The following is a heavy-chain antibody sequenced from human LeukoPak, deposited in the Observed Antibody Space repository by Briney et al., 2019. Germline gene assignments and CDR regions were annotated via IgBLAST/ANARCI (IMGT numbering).Heavy chain of an antibody. CDR1: GGSISSYY. CDR2: IYYSGST. D-gene: IGHD3-10*01. CDR3: ARVYYGSGSYHWFDP. J-gene: IGHJ5*02. V-gene: IGHV4-59*12. Sequence: SETLSLTCSVSGGSISSYYWSWIRQPPGKGLEWIGYIYYSGSTYYNPSLKSRVTISVGTSKNQFSLKLSSVTAADTAVYYCARVYYGSGSYHWFDPWGQGTLVTVSS.